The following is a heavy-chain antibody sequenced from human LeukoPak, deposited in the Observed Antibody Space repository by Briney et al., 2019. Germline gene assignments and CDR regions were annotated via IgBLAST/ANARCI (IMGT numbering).Heavy chain of an antibody. J-gene: IGHJ4*02. V-gene: IGHV4-39*07. Sequence: SETLSLTCTVSGGSISSSSYYWGWIRQPPGKGLEWIGSIYYSGSTYYNPSLKSRVTISVDTSKNQFSLKLSSVTAADTAVYYCARGGGSYGYPFDYWGQGTLVTVSS. CDR1: GGSISSSSYY. CDR2: IYYSGST. CDR3: ARGGGSYGYPFDY. D-gene: IGHD5-18*01.